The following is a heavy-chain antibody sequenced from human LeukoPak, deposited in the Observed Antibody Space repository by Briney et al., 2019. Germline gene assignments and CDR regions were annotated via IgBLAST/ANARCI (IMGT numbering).Heavy chain of an antibody. CDR3: ARDFGSGVFDP. Sequence: SVKVSCKACGDSFGTYGITWVRQAPGQGLEWMGGFNPIFSSAQYAQKFQGRVTITMDISARTVYMELSSLRSGDTTIYYCARDFGSGVFDPWGQGTLVTVSS. V-gene: IGHV1-69*05. D-gene: IGHD3-10*01. CDR2: FNPIFSSA. J-gene: IGHJ5*02. CDR1: GDSFGTYG.